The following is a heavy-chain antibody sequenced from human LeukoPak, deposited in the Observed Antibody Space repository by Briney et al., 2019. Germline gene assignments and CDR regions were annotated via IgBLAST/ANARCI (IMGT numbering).Heavy chain of an antibody. Sequence: GGSLRLSCAASGFTFNTFNMNWVRQAPGKGLECVSSITSGGDYIYYADSVKGRFTTSRDSAKNSLSLQLNSLRVEDTAVYYCARGHYDVLAASYKWTPDYWGQGTLVTVSS. J-gene: IGHJ4*02. D-gene: IGHD3-9*01. CDR1: GFTFNTFN. CDR2: ITSGGDYI. V-gene: IGHV3-21*01. CDR3: ARGHYDVLAASYKWTPDY.